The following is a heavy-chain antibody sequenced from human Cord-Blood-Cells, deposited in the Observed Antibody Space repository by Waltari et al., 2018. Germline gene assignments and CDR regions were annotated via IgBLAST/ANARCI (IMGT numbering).Heavy chain of an antibody. CDR1: GFPFSRYW. Sequence: EVQLVESGGGLVQPGGSLRLSCAASGFPFSRYWMTWVPPAPGKGLEWVANIKQDGREKYYVDSVKGRFTISRDNAKNSLYLQMNSLRAEDTAVYYCARQMTTVTVYFDYWGQGTLVTVSS. V-gene: IGHV3-7*01. J-gene: IGHJ4*02. CDR2: IKQDGREK. CDR3: ARQMTTVTVYFDY. D-gene: IGHD4-17*01.